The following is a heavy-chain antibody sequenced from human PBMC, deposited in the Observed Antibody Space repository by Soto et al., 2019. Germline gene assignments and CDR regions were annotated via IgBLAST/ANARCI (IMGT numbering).Heavy chain of an antibody. Sequence: ASVKVSCKASGYTFTSYDINWVRQATGQGLEWMGWMNPNSGNTGYAQKFQGRVTMTRNTSISTAYMELSSLRSEDTAVYYCARDAGYDFWSGYYRIEDAFDIWGQGTMVTVSS. V-gene: IGHV1-8*01. CDR1: GYTFTSYD. J-gene: IGHJ3*02. D-gene: IGHD3-3*01. CDR2: MNPNSGNT. CDR3: ARDAGYDFWSGYYRIEDAFDI.